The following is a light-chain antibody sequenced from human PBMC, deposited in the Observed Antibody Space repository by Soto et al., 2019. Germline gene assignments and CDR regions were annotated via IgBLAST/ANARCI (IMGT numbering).Light chain of an antibody. CDR2: AAS. V-gene: IGKV1-5*01. CDR3: QQYNSYSGLT. Sequence: DIQMTQSPSTLSASVGDRVTITCRVSQGISSFLAWYQQKPGKAPKLLIYAASSLQSGVTSRFSGSGSGTDFTLTISSLQPDDFATYYCQQYNSYSGLTFGGGTKVDIK. CDR1: QGISSF. J-gene: IGKJ4*01.